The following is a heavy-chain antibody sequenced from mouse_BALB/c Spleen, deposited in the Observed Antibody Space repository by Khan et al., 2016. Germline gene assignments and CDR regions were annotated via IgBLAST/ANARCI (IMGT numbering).Heavy chain of an antibody. CDR1: GFNIKDTY. Sequence: VQLQQPGAELVKPGASVKLSCTASGFNIKDTYMHWVKQRPEQGLEWIGRIDPANGNTKYDPKFQDKATVTSETSSNPAYLQLSSLTSEDTAVYYCARGGYGWFAYWGQGTLVTVSA. J-gene: IGHJ3*01. CDR2: IDPANGNT. V-gene: IGHV14-3*02. D-gene: IGHD2-14*01. CDR3: ARGGYGWFAY.